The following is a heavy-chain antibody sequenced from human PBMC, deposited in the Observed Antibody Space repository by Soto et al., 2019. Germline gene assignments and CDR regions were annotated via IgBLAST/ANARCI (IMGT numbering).Heavy chain of an antibody. V-gene: IGHV1-2*02. CDR1: ADTFTANY. CDR3: ARDLAKVGGSAGFDY. CDR2: INPTSDGT. Sequence: ASVKVSCKASADTFTANYIHWVRQAPRQGVEWMGWINPTSDGTKYPQKFQGSLTMTRDTSPSTVYITLTRLPSDDTAAYYCARDLAKVGGSAGFDYWGQGTLVTVSS. D-gene: IGHD1-26*01. J-gene: IGHJ4*02.